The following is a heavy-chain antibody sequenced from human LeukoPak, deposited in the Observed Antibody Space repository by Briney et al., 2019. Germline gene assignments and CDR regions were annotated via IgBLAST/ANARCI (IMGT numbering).Heavy chain of an antibody. J-gene: IGHJ4*02. CDR3: ATTPQYSGYADVDY. D-gene: IGHD5-12*01. V-gene: IGHV1-2*02. CDR2: INPNSGGT. CDR1: GDTFTDYH. Sequence: GASLKVSCKTIGDTFTDYHIHWLRQAPGQGLQWMGWINPNSGGTILAQKFQGRVTMTRDTSFKTAYMELSSLRSEDTAVYYCATTPQYSGYADVDYWGQGTLVTVSS.